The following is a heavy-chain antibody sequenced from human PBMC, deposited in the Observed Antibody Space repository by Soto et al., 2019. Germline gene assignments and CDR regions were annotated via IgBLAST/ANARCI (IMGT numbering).Heavy chain of an antibody. Sequence: PGGSLRLSCEGSGFNFRNFNMIWVRQAPGKGLEWVSSVSGSSSYIYYADSVKCRFTVSSDNAHNLVFLQMNGLRPEDTAMYYCARDLRGHYGPWGQGTMVTFSS. J-gene: IGHJ3*01. D-gene: IGHD4-17*01. CDR3: ARDLRGHYGP. CDR1: GFNFRNFN. CDR2: VSGSSSYI. V-gene: IGHV3-21*06.